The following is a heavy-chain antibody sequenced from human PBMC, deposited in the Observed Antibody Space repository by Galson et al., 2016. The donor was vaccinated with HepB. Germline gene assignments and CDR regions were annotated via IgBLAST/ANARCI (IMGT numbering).Heavy chain of an antibody. Sequence: QSGAEVTKPGESLKISCQGTGYIFTMYWIGWVRQMPGKGLEWMGIIYPGDSDLRYSPTFQGQVTISVDKSINTAYLQWSALKASDTAIYYCAKQRYCSGSSCFVDLDAFDIWGQGTTVTVSS. D-gene: IGHD2-15*01. V-gene: IGHV5-51*01. CDR1: GYIFTMYW. J-gene: IGHJ3*02. CDR3: AKQRYCSGSSCFVDLDAFDI. CDR2: IYPGDSDL.